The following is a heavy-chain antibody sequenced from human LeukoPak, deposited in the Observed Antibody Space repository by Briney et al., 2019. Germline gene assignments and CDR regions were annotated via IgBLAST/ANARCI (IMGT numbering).Heavy chain of an antibody. J-gene: IGHJ4*02. V-gene: IGHV3-30*03. CDR3: IRLGDN. D-gene: IGHD3-16*01. Sequence: GGSLRLSCAAARFTFDNYGMHWVRQAPGKGLEWVAGISHDGSYKYYADSVKGRFSISRDNSRNTLYLEMNSLRAEDTAVYYCIRLGDNWGQGTLVTVSS. CDR2: ISHDGSYK. CDR1: RFTFDNYG.